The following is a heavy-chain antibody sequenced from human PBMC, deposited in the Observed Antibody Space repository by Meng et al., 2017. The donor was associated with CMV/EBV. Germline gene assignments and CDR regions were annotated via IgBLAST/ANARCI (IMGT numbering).Heavy chain of an antibody. Sequence: VDVVKSGAELRKPGASVKVSCKASGDTFTDYYMHWVRQVPGQGLEWMGCINPNSGDTNYAQKFQGRVTMTRDTSISTAYMELSRLRSDDTAVYYCTREAHLTTVTPNWFDPWGQGTLVTVSS. J-gene: IGHJ5*02. D-gene: IGHD4-17*01. V-gene: IGHV1-2*02. CDR2: INPNSGDT. CDR1: GDTFTDYY. CDR3: TREAHLTTVTPNWFDP.